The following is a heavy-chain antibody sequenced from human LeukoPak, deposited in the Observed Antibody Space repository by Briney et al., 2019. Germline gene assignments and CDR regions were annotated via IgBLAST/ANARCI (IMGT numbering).Heavy chain of an antibody. CDR3: ARHRHDLLDY. V-gene: IGHV4-39*01. Sequence: GSLRLSCAASGFTFSSYSMNWVRQPPGKGLEWIGSIYHSGNTYYNPSLKSRVTISVDTSKNQFSLKLSPVTAADTAVYYCARHRHDLLDYWGQGTLVTVSS. D-gene: IGHD2-21*02. CDR1: GFTFSSYSMN. CDR2: IYHSGNT. J-gene: IGHJ4*02.